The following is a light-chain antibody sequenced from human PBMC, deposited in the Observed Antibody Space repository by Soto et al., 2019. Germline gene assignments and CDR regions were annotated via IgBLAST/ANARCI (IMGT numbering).Light chain of an antibody. J-gene: IGKJ1*01. V-gene: IGKV3-20*01. Sequence: EIVLTQSPGTLSLSPGERATLSCRASQSVDSTTVDWYQQKPGQAHRLLMYGVSNMATGIADRFSGSGSGTDFTLTINRLEPDDFAVYVGQPYDNSVWTLGQGTKVDSK. CDR1: QSVDSTT. CDR2: GVS. CDR3: QPYDNSVWT.